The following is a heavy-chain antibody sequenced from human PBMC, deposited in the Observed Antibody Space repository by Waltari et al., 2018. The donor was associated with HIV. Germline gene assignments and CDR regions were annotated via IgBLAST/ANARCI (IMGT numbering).Heavy chain of an antibody. V-gene: IGHV4-34*01. J-gene: IGHJ4*02. Sequence: QVQLHQWGAGMLKPSETLSLNCAGYGESFSHYSWSWSRQPPGKGLEWIGAIDHRGRTKFNTSLKSRVTMSADKSKNQLSLKLSSVTAADTAVYFCARPVDCTSTTCTGPFDYWGQGNLVTVST. CDR1: GESFSHYS. D-gene: IGHD6-13*01. CDR2: IDHRGRT. CDR3: ARPVDCTSTTCTGPFDY.